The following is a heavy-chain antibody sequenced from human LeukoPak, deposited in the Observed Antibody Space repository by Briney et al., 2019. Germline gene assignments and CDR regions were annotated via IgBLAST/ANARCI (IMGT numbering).Heavy chain of an antibody. CDR2: IKEDGSET. CDR1: GFSFSTYW. CDR3: GRDSFETDIDY. D-gene: IGHD1-14*01. V-gene: IGHV3-7*01. Sequence: GGSLRLSCAASGFSFSTYWMSWVRQAPGKGLEWVANIKEDGSETYYVDSLRGRFTISRDNVKNSLYLQINSLRVEDTAVYYCGRDSFETDIDYWGQGTLVTVCS. J-gene: IGHJ4*02.